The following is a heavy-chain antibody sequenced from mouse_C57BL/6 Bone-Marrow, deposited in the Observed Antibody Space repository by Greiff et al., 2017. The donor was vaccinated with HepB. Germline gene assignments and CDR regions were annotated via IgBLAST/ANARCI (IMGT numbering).Heavy chain of an antibody. J-gene: IGHJ2*01. CDR3: ASVGLGTTVVAPRHFHY. V-gene: IGHV1-39*01. CDR1: GYSFTDYN. D-gene: IGHD1-1*01. CDR2: INPNNGTT. Sequence: VQLQQSGPELVKPGASVKISCKASGYSFTDYNMNWVKQSNGKSLEWIGVINPNNGTTSYNQKFKGKATLTVDKSSSTAYMQLNHLTSEDSAVYYCASVGLGTTVVAPRHFHYWGQGTTLTVSS.